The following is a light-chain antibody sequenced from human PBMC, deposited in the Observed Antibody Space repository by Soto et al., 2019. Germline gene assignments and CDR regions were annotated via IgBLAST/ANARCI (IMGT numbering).Light chain of an antibody. CDR1: QTISSW. J-gene: IGKJ1*01. CDR2: KAS. CDR3: QHYKSYSEA. V-gene: IGKV1-5*03. Sequence: DIQMTQSPSTLSGSVGDRVTITCRASQTISSWLAWYQQKPGKAPKLLIYKASTLKSGVPSRFSGSGSGTESTPTISSLQPDDFATYYCQHYKSYSEAFGQGTKVELK.